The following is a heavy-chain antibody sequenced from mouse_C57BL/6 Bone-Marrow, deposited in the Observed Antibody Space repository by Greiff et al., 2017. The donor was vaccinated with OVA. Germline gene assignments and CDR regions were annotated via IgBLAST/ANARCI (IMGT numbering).Heavy chain of an antibody. CDR3: ARVGKGGYFDY. D-gene: IGHD1-1*01. CDR1: GYSITSGYY. Sequence: EVKLVESGPGLVKPSQSLSLTCSVTGYSITSGYYWNWIRQFPGNKLEWMGYISYDGSNNYNPSLKNRISITRDTSKNQFFLKLNSVTTEDTATYYCARVGKGGYFDYWGQGTTLTVSS. J-gene: IGHJ2*01. V-gene: IGHV3-6*01. CDR2: ISYDGSN.